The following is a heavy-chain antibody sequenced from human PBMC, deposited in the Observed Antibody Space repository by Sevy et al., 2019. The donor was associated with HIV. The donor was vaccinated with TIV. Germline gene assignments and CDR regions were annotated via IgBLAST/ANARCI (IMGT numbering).Heavy chain of an antibody. V-gene: IGHV3-15*01. CDR1: GFTFSDAW. D-gene: IGHD2-15*01. Sequence: GGSLRLSCAASGFTFSDAWMSWVRQAPGKGLEWVGRIQSKTDGGTTDYAAPVKGRFTISRDDSKNTLYLQMNSLRADDTAVYYCAKGYCSGGSCPRDYYYYGMDVWGQGTTVTVSS. CDR3: AKGYCSGGSCPRDYYYYGMDV. J-gene: IGHJ6*02. CDR2: IQSKTDGGTT.